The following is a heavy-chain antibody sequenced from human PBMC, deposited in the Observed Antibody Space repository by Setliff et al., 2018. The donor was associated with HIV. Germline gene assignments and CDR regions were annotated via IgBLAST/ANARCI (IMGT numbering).Heavy chain of an antibody. CDR2: IDHGGST. Sequence: SSETLSLTCAVYGGSFTGYYWSWIRQPPGKGLEWIGEIDHGGSTNYNPSLKSRVTISLDTSKNQFSLKLSSVTAADTAVYYCAREGARITIFGVVTALWYFDLWGRGTLVTVSS. D-gene: IGHD3-3*01. CDR3: AREGARITIFGVVTALWYFDL. CDR1: GGSFTGYY. V-gene: IGHV4-34*01. J-gene: IGHJ2*01.